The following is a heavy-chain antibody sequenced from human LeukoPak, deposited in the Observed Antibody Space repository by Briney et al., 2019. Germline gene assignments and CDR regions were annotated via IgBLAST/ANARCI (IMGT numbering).Heavy chain of an antibody. V-gene: IGHV4-4*02. CDR3: ARNRGGDYGDYRSDWFDP. J-gene: IGHJ5*02. D-gene: IGHD4-17*01. CDR1: GGSIYSNDW. CDR2: IYHRGYT. Sequence: SETLSLTCGVSGGSIYSNDWWSWVRQSPGKGLEWIGEIYHRGYTNYNPSLKTRVTISVDMSKNHFSLELTSVTATDTALYYCARNRGGDYGDYRSDWFDPWGQGTLVTVSS.